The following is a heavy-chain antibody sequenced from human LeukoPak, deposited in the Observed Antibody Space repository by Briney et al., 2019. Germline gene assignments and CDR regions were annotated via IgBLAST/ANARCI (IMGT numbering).Heavy chain of an antibody. CDR2: ISDDVSNK. Sequence: GGSLRLSCASCVFTFSSYIMHWVRQAPGKGVEWGGVISDDVSNKYNADSLWGRFTMPSDNPQNTLYLQMNSLRAEDTAVYYCAKDLYYYDSSGYRPGYYYGMDVWGQGTTVTVSS. D-gene: IGHD3-22*01. CDR3: AKDLYYYDSSGYRPGYYYGMDV. V-gene: IGHV3-30*18. J-gene: IGHJ6*02. CDR1: VFTFSSYI.